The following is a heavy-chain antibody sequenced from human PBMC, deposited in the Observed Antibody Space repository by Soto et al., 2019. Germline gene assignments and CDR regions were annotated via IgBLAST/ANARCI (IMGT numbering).Heavy chain of an antibody. Sequence: QITLKESGPTLVTPTQTLTLTCTLSVFSLSNSGVGVGWIRQPPGKALEWLALIYWDDDKRYRPSFKSRLNITKDNSKNQVYLTITNMDPVDTATSFCAHRTRLAVDGSRVYYCDYCGHGTLVTVSS. CDR3: AHRTRLAVDGSRVYYCDY. J-gene: IGHJ4*01. CDR2: IYWDDDK. V-gene: IGHV2-5*02. D-gene: IGHD6-19*01. CDR1: VFSLSNSGVG.